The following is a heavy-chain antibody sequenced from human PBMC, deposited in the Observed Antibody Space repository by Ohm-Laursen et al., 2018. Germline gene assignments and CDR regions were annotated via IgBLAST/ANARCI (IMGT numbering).Heavy chain of an antibody. CDR2: IKSKTDGGTT. V-gene: IGHV3-15*01. CDR1: GFTFSNAW. D-gene: IGHD4-17*01. J-gene: IGHJ4*02. CDR3: ATVRVTNYFDY. Sequence: SLRLSCTASGFTFSNAWMTWVRQAPGKGLEWLGRIKSKTDGGTTDYAAPVKGRFTLSRDDSQHTLYLQMNSLKTEDTAVYYCATVRVTNYFDYWGQGTLVTVSS.